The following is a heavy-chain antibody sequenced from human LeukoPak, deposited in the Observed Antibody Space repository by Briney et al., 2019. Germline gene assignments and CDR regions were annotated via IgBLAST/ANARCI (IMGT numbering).Heavy chain of an antibody. V-gene: IGHV3-23*01. J-gene: IGHJ4*02. CDR2: LRGNGDA. D-gene: IGHD3-16*01. CDR3: AKASWVSTADAVL. Sequence: GGSLTPSCVASGFTFSSYAISWVRATPARGLEWVSSLRGNGDAFYADSVKGRFTLSRDESRNTVYLQLNKLRVEDTAIYYCAKASWVSTADAVLWGQGTVVTVSS. CDR1: GFTFSSYA.